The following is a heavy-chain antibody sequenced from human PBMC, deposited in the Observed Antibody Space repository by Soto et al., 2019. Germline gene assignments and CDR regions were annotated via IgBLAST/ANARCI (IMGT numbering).Heavy chain of an antibody. V-gene: IGHV4-59*08. CDR2: IDSNGGT. CDR1: DDSSSNYK. J-gene: IGHJ6*02. Sequence: QVQLQESGPGLVKPSETLSLTCTVSDDSSSNYKWSWIRQPPGRRLEWIGYIDSNGGTSYNPSLQSRVTTSIDTSTKQYFLKLSSVTAADTAVYYCVRQGFGRLHGLVDFWGQGTTVTVSS. CDR3: VRQGFGRLHGLVDF. D-gene: IGHD3-10*01.